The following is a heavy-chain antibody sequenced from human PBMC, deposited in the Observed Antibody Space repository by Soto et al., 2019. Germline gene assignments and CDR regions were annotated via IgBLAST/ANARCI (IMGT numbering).Heavy chain of an antibody. V-gene: IGHV4-31*03. CDR1: GGYIRSSGNY. CDR3: ARLSMLGGWFDP. Sequence: RSLTCSVSGGYIRSSGNYWNWIRQHPGKGLEWIGYIYYSGSTYYNPSLKSRVTMSVDTSKNQFSLTLSSVTAADTAVYYCARLSMLGGWFDPWGHGTLVTVS. D-gene: IGHD3-10*02. J-gene: IGHJ5*02. CDR2: IYYSGST.